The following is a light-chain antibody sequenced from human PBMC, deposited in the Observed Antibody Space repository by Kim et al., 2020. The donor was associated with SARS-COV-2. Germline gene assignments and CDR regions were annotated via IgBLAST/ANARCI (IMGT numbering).Light chain of an antibody. CDR3: ETWDSNTRV. CDR1: SGHSSYI. V-gene: IGLV4-60*03. Sequence: QPVLTQSSSASASLGSSVKLTCTLSSGHSSYIIAWHQQQPGKAPRYLMKLEGSGNSNKGSGVPDRFSGSSSGADRYLTIPNLQSEDEADYYCETWDSNTRVFGGGTKLTVL. CDR2: LEGSGNS. J-gene: IGLJ3*02.